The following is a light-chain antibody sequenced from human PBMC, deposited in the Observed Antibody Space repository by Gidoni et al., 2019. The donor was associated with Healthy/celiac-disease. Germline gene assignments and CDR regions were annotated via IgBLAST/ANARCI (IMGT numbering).Light chain of an antibody. CDR2: KAS. J-gene: IGKJ1*01. CDR1: QSISSW. V-gene: IGKV1-5*03. CDR3: QQYNSYPWT. Sequence: DIQMTQSPSTLSAPVGDRVTITCRASQSISSWLAWYQQKPGKAPKLLIYKASSLESGVPSRFSGSGSGTEFTLTISRLQPDDFATYYCQQYNSYPWTFGQGTKVEIK.